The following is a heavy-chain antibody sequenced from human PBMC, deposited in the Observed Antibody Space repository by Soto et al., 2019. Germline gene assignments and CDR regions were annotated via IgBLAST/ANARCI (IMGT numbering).Heavy chain of an antibody. J-gene: IGHJ4*02. CDR2: IYSGGST. CDR3: ARAQGSSSGWYSDY. Sequence: GGSLRLSCAASGFTVSSNYMSWVRQAPGKGLEWVSVIYSGGSTYYADSVKGRFTISRHNSKNTLYLQMNSLRAEDTAVYYCARAQGSSSGWYSDYWGQGTLVTVSS. D-gene: IGHD6-19*01. V-gene: IGHV3-53*04. CDR1: GFTVSSNY.